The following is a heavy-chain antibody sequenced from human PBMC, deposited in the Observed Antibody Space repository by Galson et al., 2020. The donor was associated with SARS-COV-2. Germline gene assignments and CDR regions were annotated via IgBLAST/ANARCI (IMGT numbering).Heavy chain of an antibody. D-gene: IGHD2-15*01. CDR3: ATYSVVVVAHTPLRADY. V-gene: IGHV4-38-2*02. J-gene: IGHJ4*02. CDR2: IYHSGST. Sequence: SETLSLTCTVSGYSISSGYFWGWIRQPPGKGLEWMGSIYHSGSTYYNPSLKSRVTISVDTSKNQFSLKLSSVTAADTAVYYCATYSVVVVAHTPLRADYWGQGTLVTVSS. CDR1: GYSISSGYF.